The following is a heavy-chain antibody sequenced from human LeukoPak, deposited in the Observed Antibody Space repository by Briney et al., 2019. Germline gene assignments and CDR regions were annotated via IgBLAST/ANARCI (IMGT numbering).Heavy chain of an antibody. V-gene: IGHV1-18*04. Sequence: ASVKVSCKASGYTFTSYGISWVRQAPGQGLEWMGWISAYNGNTNYAQKLQGRVTMTTDTSTSTAYMELRSLRSDDTAVYYCARRTYYDILTGCPGYWGQGTLVTVSS. J-gene: IGHJ4*02. CDR3: ARRTYYDILTGCPGY. CDR2: ISAYNGNT. D-gene: IGHD3-9*01. CDR1: GYTFTSYG.